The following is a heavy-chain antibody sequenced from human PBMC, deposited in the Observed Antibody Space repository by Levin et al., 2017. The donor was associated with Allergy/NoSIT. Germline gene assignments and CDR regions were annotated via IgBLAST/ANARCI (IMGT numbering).Heavy chain of an antibody. J-gene: IGHJ4*02. CDR1: GFTFSSYG. D-gene: IGHD4-11*01. CDR3: AKEEASTTSLFDY. Sequence: GESLKISCAASGFTFSSYGMHWVRQAPGKGLEWVAVISYDGSNKYYADSVKGRFTISRDNSKNTLYLQMNSLRAEDTAVYYCAKEEASTTSLFDYWGQGTLVTVSS. V-gene: IGHV3-30*18. CDR2: ISYDGSNK.